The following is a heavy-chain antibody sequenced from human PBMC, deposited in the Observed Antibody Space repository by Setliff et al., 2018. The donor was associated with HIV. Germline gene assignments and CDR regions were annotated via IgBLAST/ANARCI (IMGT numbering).Heavy chain of an antibody. CDR3: ARDVEHMMDV. CDR2: ISTYSDET. CDR1: GYTFTAYG. Sequence: RASVKVSCKPSGYTFTAYGLSWVRQAPGQGLEWMGWISTYSDETSYAQRLQGRVTMTTDTSTSTAYMELRRLTFDDTAVYYCARDVEHMMDVWGPGTTVTVSS. V-gene: IGHV1-18*01. J-gene: IGHJ6*02.